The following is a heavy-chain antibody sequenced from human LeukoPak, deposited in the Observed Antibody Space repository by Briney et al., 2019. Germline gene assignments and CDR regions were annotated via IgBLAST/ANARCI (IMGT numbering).Heavy chain of an antibody. Sequence: SETLSLTCTVSGGSISSDYWSCIRQPPGKGLEWIGYIYYTGSTHYNPSLKSRVTISLDTSKNQFSLKLSSVTAADTAVYYCAQIRPSTYYDSSGSFDYWGQGTLVTVSS. J-gene: IGHJ4*02. D-gene: IGHD3-22*01. CDR1: GGSISSDY. CDR3: AQIRPSTYYDSSGSFDY. V-gene: IGHV4-59*08. CDR2: IYYTGST.